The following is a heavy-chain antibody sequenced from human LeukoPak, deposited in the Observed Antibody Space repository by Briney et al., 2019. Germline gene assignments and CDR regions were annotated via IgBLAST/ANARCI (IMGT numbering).Heavy chain of an antibody. D-gene: IGHD6-19*01. J-gene: IGHJ4*02. Sequence: ESGPTLVNPTQTLTLTCTFSGFSLSTGGMGVGWIRQPPGKALEWLALIDWDDDKYYSTSLKTRLTISKDTSKNQVVLTMTNMDPVDTATYYCARTDMISGWYQNFDYWGQGTLVTVSS. CDR2: IDWDDDK. CDR3: ARTDMISGWYQNFDY. CDR1: GFSLSTGGMG. V-gene: IGHV2-70*01.